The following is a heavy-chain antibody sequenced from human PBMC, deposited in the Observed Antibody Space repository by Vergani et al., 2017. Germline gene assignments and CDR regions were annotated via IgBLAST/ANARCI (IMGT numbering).Heavy chain of an antibody. V-gene: IGHV5-51*01. CDR3: ARQEYGSGSYFAFDI. CDR2: IYPGDSDT. CDR1: GYSFTTYW. D-gene: IGHD3-10*01. J-gene: IGHJ3*02. Sequence: EVQMVQSGAEVTKPGESLKISCKGSGYSFTTYWIAWVRQMPGKGLEWMGIIYPGDSDTRYSPSFQGQVTISADKSINTAYLQWSSLKASDTAMYYCARQEYGSGSYFAFDIWGRGTMVTVSS.